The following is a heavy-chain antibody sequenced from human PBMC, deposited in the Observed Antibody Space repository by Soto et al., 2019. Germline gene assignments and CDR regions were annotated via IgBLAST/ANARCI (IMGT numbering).Heavy chain of an antibody. CDR3: ARVGYYGSGTSYNADYFDY. J-gene: IGHJ4*02. Sequence: QVQLVQSGAEVKKPGASVKVSCKASGYTFTSYAMHWVRQAPGQRLEWMGWINAGNGNTKYSQKFQGRVTITRETSASTACMELSSLRSEDTALYYCARVGYYGSGTSYNADYFDYWGQGTLVTVSS. D-gene: IGHD3-10*01. CDR1: GYTFTSYA. CDR2: INAGNGNT. V-gene: IGHV1-3*01.